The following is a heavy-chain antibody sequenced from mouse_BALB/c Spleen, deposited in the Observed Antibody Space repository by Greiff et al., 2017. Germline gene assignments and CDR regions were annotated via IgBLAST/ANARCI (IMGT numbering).Heavy chain of an antibody. CDR1: GFTFSSYT. CDR2: ISNGGGST. J-gene: IGHJ4*01. V-gene: IGHV5-12-2*01. CDR3: ARQGGYSLDY. D-gene: IGHD2-3*01. Sequence: LQQSGGGLVQPGGSLKLSCAASGFTFSSYTMSWVRQTPEKRLEWVAYISNGGGSTYYPDTVKGRFTISRDNAKNTLYLQMSSLKSEDTAMYYCARQGGYSLDYWGQGTSVTVSS.